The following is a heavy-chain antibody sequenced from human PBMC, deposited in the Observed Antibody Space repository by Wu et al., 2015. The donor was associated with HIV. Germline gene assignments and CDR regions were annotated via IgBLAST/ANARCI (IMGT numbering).Heavy chain of an antibody. CDR2: IIPIFDRI. CDR1: GGTFSSRA. D-gene: IGHD3-10*01. V-gene: IGHV1-69*13. J-gene: IGHJ5*02. Sequence: QVQLVQSGAEMKKPGSSVKVSCKASGGTFSSRAISWVRQAPGQGFEWMGRIIPIFDRIHYKQKFQGRVVITADDATSTVYMELSSLSSDDTAVYYCARGGSGSYSVGWFDPGAREPWSPSPQ. CDR3: ARGGSGSYSVGWFDP.